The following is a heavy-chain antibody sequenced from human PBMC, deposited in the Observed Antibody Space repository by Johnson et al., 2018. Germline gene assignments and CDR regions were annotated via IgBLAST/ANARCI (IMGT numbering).Heavy chain of an antibody. J-gene: IGHJ3*02. V-gene: IGHV3-9*01. D-gene: IGHD3-22*01. CDR1: GFTFDDYA. CDR2: ISWNSGSI. Sequence: VQLVESGGGLVQPGRSLRLSCAASGFTFDDYAMHWVRQAPGKGLEWVSGISWNSGSIGYADSVKGRFTISRDNAKNSLYLQMNSLRAEDTALLYCATHHGLGKVLVYYDMSGYYGAFDIWGQGTMVTVSS. CDR3: ATHHGLGKVLVYYDMSGYYGAFDI.